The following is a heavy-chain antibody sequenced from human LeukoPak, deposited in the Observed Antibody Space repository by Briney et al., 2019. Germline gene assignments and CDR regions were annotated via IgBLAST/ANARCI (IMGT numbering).Heavy chain of an antibody. CDR2: ISGSGGST. Sequence: GSLRLSCAASGFTFSSYAMSWVRQAPGKGLEWVSAISGSGGSTYYADSVKGRFTISRDNSKNTLYLQMNSLRAEDTAVYYXXXSPDYGDFLYFDYWGQGTLVTVSS. J-gene: IGHJ4*02. V-gene: IGHV3-23*01. CDR1: GFTFSSYA. CDR3: XXSPDYGDFLYFDY. D-gene: IGHD4-17*01.